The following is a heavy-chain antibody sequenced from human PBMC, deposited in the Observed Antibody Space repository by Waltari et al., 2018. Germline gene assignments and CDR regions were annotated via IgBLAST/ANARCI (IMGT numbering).Heavy chain of an antibody. CDR2: IYTSGST. CDR3: ARASGYYPYYFDY. J-gene: IGHJ4*02. D-gene: IGHD3-22*01. CDR1: GGSISSGSYY. Sequence: QVQLQESGPGLVKPSQTLSLTCTVSGGSISSGSYYWSWNRQPAGKGLEWIGRIYTSGSTNYNPSLKSRVTISVDTSKNQFSLKLSSVTAADTAVYYCARASGYYPYYFDYWGQGTLVTVSS. V-gene: IGHV4-61*02.